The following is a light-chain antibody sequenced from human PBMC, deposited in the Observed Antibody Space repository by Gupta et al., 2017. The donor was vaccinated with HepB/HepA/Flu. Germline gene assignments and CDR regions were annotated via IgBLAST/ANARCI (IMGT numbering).Light chain of an antibody. CDR3: CSYAGRSSVI. J-gene: IGLJ2*01. Sequence: QSALTQPASVSGSPGQSITISCTGTSSDVGGYNIVSWFQQYPGKAPKLIIYGVTKRPSGISSRFSGSKSGNTASLTISGLQSEDEADYFGCSYAGRSSVIFGGGTKLAVL. V-gene: IGLV2-23*02. CDR2: GVT. CDR1: SSDVGGYNI.